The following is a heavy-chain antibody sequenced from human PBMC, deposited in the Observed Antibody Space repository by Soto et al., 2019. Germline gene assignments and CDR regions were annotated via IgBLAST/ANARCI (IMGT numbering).Heavy chain of an antibody. CDR2: IWYDGTNE. D-gene: IGHD2-15*01. V-gene: IGHV3-33*01. Sequence: QVQLVESGGGVVQPGRSLRLSCAASGFTFSSYGMHWVRQAPGKGLEWVAVIWYDGTNEYYVDSVKGRFTISRDNSKNTLYVQMNSLRAEDTAVYYCARDRGDRGGNHYYYGMDVWGQGTTVTVSS. CDR3: ARDRGDRGGNHYYYGMDV. CDR1: GFTFSSYG. J-gene: IGHJ6*02.